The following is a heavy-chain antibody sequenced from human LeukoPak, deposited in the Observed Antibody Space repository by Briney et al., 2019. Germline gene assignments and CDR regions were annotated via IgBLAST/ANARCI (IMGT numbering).Heavy chain of an antibody. D-gene: IGHD5-18*01. Sequence: SETLSLTCAVYGGSFSGYYWSWIRQPPGKGLEWIGEINHSGSTKYNPSLKSRVTISVDTSKNQFSLKLGSVTAADTAVYYCARGHGVVYGYFFPYFDYWGQGTLVTVSS. J-gene: IGHJ4*02. V-gene: IGHV4-34*01. CDR1: GGSFSGYY. CDR2: INHSGST. CDR3: ARGHGVVYGYFFPYFDY.